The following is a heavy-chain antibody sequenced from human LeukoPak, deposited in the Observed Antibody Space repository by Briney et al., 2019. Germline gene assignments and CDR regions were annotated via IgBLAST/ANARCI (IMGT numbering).Heavy chain of an antibody. V-gene: IGHV5-10-1*01. CDR1: GYSFTSYR. CDR2: IDPSDSYT. CDR3: ARHLRVNYYGSGSYAPPNS. J-gene: IGHJ4*02. Sequence: GESLKISCKGSGYSFTSYRISWVRQMPGKGLEWMGRIDPSDSYTNYSPSFQGHVAISADKSISTAYLQWSSLKASDTAMYYCARHLRVNYYGSGSYAPPNSWGQGTLVTVSS. D-gene: IGHD3-10*01.